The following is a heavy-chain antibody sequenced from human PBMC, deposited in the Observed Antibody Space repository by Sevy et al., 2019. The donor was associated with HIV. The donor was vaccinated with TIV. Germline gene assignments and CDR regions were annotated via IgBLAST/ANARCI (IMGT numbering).Heavy chain of an antibody. CDR1: GGSINNYY. CDR3: ARHEGSWRTPAAHFDN. V-gene: IGHV4-59*08. CDR2: IFPTGST. Sequence: SETLSLTCSVSGGSINNYYWSWIRQPPGKELEWIGYIFPTGSTTYSPSLKRRVTISLDTSKNQLYLKLTSVTAADTATYYCARHEGSWRTPAAHFDNWGQGTLVTVSS. J-gene: IGHJ4*02. D-gene: IGHD2-2*01.